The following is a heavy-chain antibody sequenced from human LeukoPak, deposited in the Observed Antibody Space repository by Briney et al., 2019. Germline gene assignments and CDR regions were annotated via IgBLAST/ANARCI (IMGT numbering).Heavy chain of an antibody. J-gene: IGHJ4*02. CDR3: AKGTHYYDSSGYLPRFDY. V-gene: IGHV3-30*18. CDR2: ISYDGSNK. D-gene: IGHD3-22*01. Sequence: GGSLRLSCAASGFTFSSYGMHWVRQAPGKGLEWVAVISYDGSNKYYADSVKGRFTISRDNSKNTLYLQMNSLRAEDTAVYYCAKGTHYYDSSGYLPRFDYWGQGTLVTVSS. CDR1: GFTFSSYG.